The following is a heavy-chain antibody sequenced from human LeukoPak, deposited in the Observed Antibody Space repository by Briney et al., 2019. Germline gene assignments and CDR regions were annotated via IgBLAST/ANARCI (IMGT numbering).Heavy chain of an antibody. CDR3: ARDRYYYDSSGYSLFDY. CDR1: GGSISSYY. V-gene: IGHV4-59*01. J-gene: IGHJ4*02. D-gene: IGHD3-22*01. Sequence: SETLSLTCTVSGGSISSYYWSWIRQPPGKGLEWIGYIYYSGSTNYNPSLKSRVTISVDTSKNQFPLKLRSVTAADTAVYYCARDRYYYDSSGYSLFDYWGQGTLVTVSS. CDR2: IYYSGST.